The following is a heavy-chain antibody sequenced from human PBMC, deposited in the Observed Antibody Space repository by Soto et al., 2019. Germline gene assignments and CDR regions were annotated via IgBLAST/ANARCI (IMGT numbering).Heavy chain of an antibody. CDR3: ARVHGLAFFEM. V-gene: IGHV4-30-2*01. Sequence: SETLSLTCAVSGGSISSGGYSWSWIWQPPGKGLEWIGYIYHSGSTYYNPSLKSRVTISVDTSKNQFSLKLSSVTAADTAVYYCARVHGLAFFEMWGQGTMVTVS. CDR2: IYHSGST. J-gene: IGHJ3*02. CDR1: GGSISSGGYS. D-gene: IGHD2-15*01.